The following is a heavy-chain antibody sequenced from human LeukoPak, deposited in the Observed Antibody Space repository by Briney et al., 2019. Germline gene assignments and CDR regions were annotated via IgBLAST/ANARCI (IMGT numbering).Heavy chain of an antibody. V-gene: IGHV3-23*01. CDR3: AKNIPASGLTFVD. CDR2: ISGGGVTT. D-gene: IGHD6-25*01. Sequence: GGSLRLSCAASGFTFSSYLMTWVRLTPGKGPEWVSSISGGGVTTYYADSVKGRFTISRDNSKNTLYLQMNSLRAEDTAVYYCAKNIPASGLTFVDWGQGTLVTVSS. J-gene: IGHJ4*02. CDR1: GFTFSSYL.